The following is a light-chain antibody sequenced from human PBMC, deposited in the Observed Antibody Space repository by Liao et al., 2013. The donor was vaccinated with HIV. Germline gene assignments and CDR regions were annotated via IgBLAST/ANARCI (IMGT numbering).Light chain of an antibody. CDR2: QDT. J-gene: IGLJ2*01. V-gene: IGLV3-1*01. Sequence: SYELTQPPSVSVSPGQTASITCSGDNLGNKYACWYQQKPGQPPVLVIYQDTQRPSGIPERFSGSNSGNTATLTISGTQAMDEADYYCQAWDSSTVVFGGGTKLTVL. CDR1: NLGNKY. CDR3: QAWDSSTVV.